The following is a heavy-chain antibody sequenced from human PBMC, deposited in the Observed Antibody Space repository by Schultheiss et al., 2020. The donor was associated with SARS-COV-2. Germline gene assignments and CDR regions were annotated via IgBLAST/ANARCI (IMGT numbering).Heavy chain of an antibody. D-gene: IGHD3-10*01. J-gene: IGHJ6*04. CDR2: IYYSGST. CDR1: GGSISSYY. CDR3: AWVDYCGSGSYSMDV. V-gene: IGHV4-59*12. Sequence: SETLSLTCTVSGGSISSYYWSWIRQPPGKGLEWIGYIYYSGSTNYNPTLKSRVTISVDTSKNQFTLNLSSVTAADTAVYYCAWVDYCGSGSYSMDVWGKGTTVTVSS.